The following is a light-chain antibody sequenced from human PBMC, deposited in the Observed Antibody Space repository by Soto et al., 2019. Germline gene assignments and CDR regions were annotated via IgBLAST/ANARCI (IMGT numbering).Light chain of an antibody. CDR1: KLGNKY. CDR2: QDN. Sequence: SYELTQPPSVTVSPGLTASITCSGNKLGNKYASWYQQRPGQSPLLVIYQDNKRPSGIPERFSGSNSGNTATLTISGTQTMDEADYYCQAWDNSTGVFGGGTNLTVL. V-gene: IGLV3-1*01. CDR3: QAWDNSTGV. J-gene: IGLJ2*01.